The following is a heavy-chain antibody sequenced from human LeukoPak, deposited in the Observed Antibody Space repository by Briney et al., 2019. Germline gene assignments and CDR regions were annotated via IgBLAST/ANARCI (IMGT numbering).Heavy chain of an antibody. Sequence: ASVTVSYTASGYTFTVYYMHWVRQAPGQGLEWMGWINPNSGGTNYAQKFQGRVTITRDTSISTAYMELSRLRSDDTAVYYCASTMTTVTGMDVWGKGTTVTISS. J-gene: IGHJ6*04. CDR2: INPNSGGT. CDR3: ASTMTTVTGMDV. CDR1: GYTFTVYY. V-gene: IGHV1-2*02. D-gene: IGHD4-17*01.